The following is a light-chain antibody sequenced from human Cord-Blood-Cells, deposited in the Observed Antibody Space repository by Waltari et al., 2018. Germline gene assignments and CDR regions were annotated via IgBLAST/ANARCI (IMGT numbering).Light chain of an antibody. Sequence: QSALTQPPSASGSPGQSVTISCTGTRSDVGGYHYVSWYQQHPGKAPQLMIYEVSKRPSGVPDRFSGSKSGNTASLTVSGLQAEDEADYYCSSYAGSNNLVFGGGTKLTVL. CDR2: EVS. CDR3: SSYAGSNNLV. J-gene: IGLJ3*02. V-gene: IGLV2-8*01. CDR1: RSDVGGYHY.